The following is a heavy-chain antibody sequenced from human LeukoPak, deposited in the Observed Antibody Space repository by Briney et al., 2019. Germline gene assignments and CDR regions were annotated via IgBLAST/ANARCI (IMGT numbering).Heavy chain of an antibody. CDR3: AKWARLGFDP. CDR1: GFTFTDYA. CDR2: ISGSGGSK. V-gene: IGHV3-23*01. J-gene: IGHJ5*02. D-gene: IGHD6-19*01. Sequence: GGSLRLSCAASGFTFTDYAMSWVRQAPGKGLDWVSLISGSGGSKYYADSVKGRFTISRDNSKDTLYLQMNSLRAEGTAVYYCAKWARLGFDPWGQGGLVTVCS.